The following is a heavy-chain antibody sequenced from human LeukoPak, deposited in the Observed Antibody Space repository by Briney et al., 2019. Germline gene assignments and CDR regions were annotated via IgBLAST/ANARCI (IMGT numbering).Heavy chain of an antibody. V-gene: IGHV4-39*01. CDR2: IYYSGST. D-gene: IGHD6-19*01. J-gene: IGHJ5*02. CDR1: GGSISSSSYY. Sequence: PSETLSLTCTVSGGSISSSSYYWGWIRQPPGKGLEWIGSIYYSGSTYYNPSLKSRVTISVDTSKNQFSLKLSSVTAADTAVYYCATWYSSGWDDNWFDPWGQGTLVTVSS. CDR3: ATWYSSGWDDNWFDP.